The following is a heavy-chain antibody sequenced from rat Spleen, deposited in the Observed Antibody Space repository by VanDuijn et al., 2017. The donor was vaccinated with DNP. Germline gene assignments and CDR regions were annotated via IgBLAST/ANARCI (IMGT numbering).Heavy chain of an antibody. CDR1: GFTFSDYY. J-gene: IGHJ2*01. D-gene: IGHD1-7*01. Sequence: EVQLVESGGDLVQPGRSLKLSCAASGFTFSDYYMAWVRQAPKKGLEWVASLSYEGSSIHYGNSVKGRFTISRDTAKSTLYLQMNSLRSEDTATYYCARRRYGYGLFDYWGQGVMVTVSS. CDR3: ARRRYGYGLFDY. V-gene: IGHV5-22*01. CDR2: LSYEGSSI.